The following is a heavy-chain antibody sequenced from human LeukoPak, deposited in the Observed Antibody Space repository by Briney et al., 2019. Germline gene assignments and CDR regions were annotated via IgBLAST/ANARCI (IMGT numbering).Heavy chain of an antibody. J-gene: IGHJ1*01. V-gene: IGHV3-21*01. D-gene: IGHD2-2*01. CDR3: ARVTGSTSCPEMDCWFQH. CDR1: GFTSSSYS. CDR2: ISSSSSYI. Sequence: PGGSLRPSCAAPGFTSSSYSMNWVRQAQGKGLGWVSSISSSSSYIYYADSVKGRFTISRDNAKNSLYLQMNSLRAEDTAVYYCARVTGSTSCPEMDCWFQHWGQGTLVTVSS.